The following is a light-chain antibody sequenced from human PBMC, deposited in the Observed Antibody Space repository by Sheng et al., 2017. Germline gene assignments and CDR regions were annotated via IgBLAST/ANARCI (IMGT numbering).Light chain of an antibody. V-gene: IGKV3-11*01. J-gene: IGKJ1*01. CDR1: ESVSDY. CDR2: DTF. Sequence: VLTQSPITLSLSPGERATLSCRASESVSDYLAWYQQKPGQAPRLVIYDTFNRATGIPARFSGSVSGTVFTLTISSLEPEDFAVYHCQQYYISPRTFGQGTKVEI. CDR3: QQYYISPRT.